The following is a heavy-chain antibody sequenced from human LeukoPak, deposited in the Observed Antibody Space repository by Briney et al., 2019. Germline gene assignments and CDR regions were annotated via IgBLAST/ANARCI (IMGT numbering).Heavy chain of an antibody. CDR1: GGSISSYY. J-gene: IGHJ6*03. D-gene: IGHD4-17*01. Sequence: PSETLSLTCTVSGGSISSYYWSWIRQPARKGLEWIGRIYTSGSTNYNPSLKSRVTMSVDTAKNQFSLKLSSVTAADTAVYYCAGTVTTHYYYYYMDVWGKGTTVTVSS. CDR3: AGTVTTHYYYYYMDV. CDR2: IYTSGST. V-gene: IGHV4-4*07.